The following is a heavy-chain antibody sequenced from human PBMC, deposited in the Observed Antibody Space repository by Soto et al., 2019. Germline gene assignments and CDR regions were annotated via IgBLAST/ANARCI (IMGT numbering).Heavy chain of an antibody. D-gene: IGHD2-15*01. V-gene: IGHV4-31*03. J-gene: IGHJ4*02. CDR1: GGSISSGNYH. CDR3: ARDGRSGYFDY. CDR2: IYYSGNT. Sequence: SETLSLTCTVSGGSISSGNYHWSWIRQHPGKGLEWIGYIYYSGNTYCNPSLQSRSTISVDTSKNQFSLKLTSVTAADTAVYYCARDGRSGYFDYWGQGTLVTVSS.